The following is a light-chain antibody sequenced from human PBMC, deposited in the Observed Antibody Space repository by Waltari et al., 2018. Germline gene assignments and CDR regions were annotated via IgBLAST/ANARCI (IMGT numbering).Light chain of an antibody. V-gene: IGKV3-11*01. CDR3: QQRSNWNT. J-gene: IGKJ2*01. CDR2: NAS. CDR1: QSVGSS. Sequence: ETVLTQSPVTLSLSPGAGATLSCKARQSVGSSLAWYQQKPGQAPRLLIYNASNRAAGIPARFSGSGSGTDFTLTISSLEPEDFAVYYCQQRSNWNTFGQGTKLEIK.